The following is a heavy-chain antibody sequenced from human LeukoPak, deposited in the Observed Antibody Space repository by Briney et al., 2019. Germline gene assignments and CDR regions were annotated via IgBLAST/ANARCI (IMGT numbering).Heavy chain of an antibody. CDR1: GFTFSSYG. J-gene: IGHJ4*02. D-gene: IGHD3-10*01. CDR3: AKARGVWFGELDF. V-gene: IGHV3-30*18. CDR2: ISYDGSNK. Sequence: PGRSLRLSCAASGFTFSSYGMHWVRQAPGKGLEWVAVISYDGSNKDYADSVKGRFTISRDNSKDTLYLQMNSLRAEDTAVYYCAKARGVWFGELDFWGQGTLVTVSS.